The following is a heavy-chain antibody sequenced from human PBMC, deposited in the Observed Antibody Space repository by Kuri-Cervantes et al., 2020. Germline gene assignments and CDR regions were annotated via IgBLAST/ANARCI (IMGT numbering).Heavy chain of an antibody. CDR2: IRSHGNNR. Sequence: LSLTCAASEFTFNTYGMHWVRQAPGKGLEWVSFIRSHGNNRYYADSLKGRFTISRDNSKNTLYLQMNSLRAEDTAVYYCARLSSGVDYWGQGTLVTVSS. J-gene: IGHJ4*02. D-gene: IGHD6-19*01. V-gene: IGHV3-30*02. CDR1: EFTFNTYG. CDR3: ARLSSGVDY.